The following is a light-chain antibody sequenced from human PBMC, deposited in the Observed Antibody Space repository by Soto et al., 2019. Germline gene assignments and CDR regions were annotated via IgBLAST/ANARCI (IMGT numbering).Light chain of an antibody. CDR2: LAS. J-gene: IGKJ1*01. CDR1: QAVNTR. CDR3: HQPQSWPRT. V-gene: IGKV3-11*01. Sequence: EIVLTQSPATLSSFPGDRVTLSCRASQAVNTRLAWYQHKPGQAPRLLIYLASNRAAGVPARFSGSGSGTDFTLTNSDLEPEDFAVYYCHQPQSWPRTFGQGTTVDIK.